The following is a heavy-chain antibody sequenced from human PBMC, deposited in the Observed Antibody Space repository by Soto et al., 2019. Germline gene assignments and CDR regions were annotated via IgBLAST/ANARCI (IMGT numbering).Heavy chain of an antibody. CDR3: GRGKMREMATILRDKWFDP. V-gene: IGHV1-69*01. D-gene: IGHD5-12*01. CDR2: IIPIFGTS. CDR1: GCTFNNHA. J-gene: IGHJ5*02. Sequence: QVQLVQSGAEVKKPGSSVKVSCKASGCTFNNHAINWVRQAPGQGLEWMGGIIPIFGTSNYAQKFQGRVTITADESTRTAYMELSSLRSEDTAVYYCGRGKMREMATILRDKWFDPWGQGTLVTVSS.